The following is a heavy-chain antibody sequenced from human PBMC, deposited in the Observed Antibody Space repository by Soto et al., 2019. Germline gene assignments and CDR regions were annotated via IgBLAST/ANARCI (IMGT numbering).Heavy chain of an antibody. CDR1: GGSISSGGYY. CDR3: AGGGAIYFDY. Sequence: SETLSLTCTVSGGSISSGGYYWSWIRQHPGKGLEWIGYIYYSGSTYYNPSLKSRITISVDTSKNQFSLKLSSVTAADTALYYCAGGGAIYFDYWGQGTLVTVSS. CDR2: IYYSGST. J-gene: IGHJ4*02. D-gene: IGHD3-16*01. V-gene: IGHV4-31*03.